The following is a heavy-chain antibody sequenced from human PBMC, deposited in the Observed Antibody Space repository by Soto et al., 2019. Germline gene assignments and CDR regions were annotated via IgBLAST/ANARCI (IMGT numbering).Heavy chain of an antibody. V-gene: IGHV4-59*08. J-gene: IGHJ3*02. CDR3: ESSAHEFWSGGSFDI. CDR2: IYYRGST. D-gene: IGHD3-3*01. CDR1: DGSISSYY. Sequence: QVQLQESGPGLVKPSETLSLTCTVSDGSISSYYWCWIRQPPGKGLEWIGYIYYRGSTNYNPSLKSRVTITVETCKNQSSLKRSSVTAAYSELYYGESSAHEFWSGGSFDIWGPGTMFTVSS.